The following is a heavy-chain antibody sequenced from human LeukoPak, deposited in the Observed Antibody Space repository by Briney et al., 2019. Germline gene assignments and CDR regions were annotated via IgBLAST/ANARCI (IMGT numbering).Heavy chain of an antibody. Sequence: PGESLKISCKGSGYSFTSYWIGWVRQMPGKGLEWMGIIYPGDSDTRYSPSLQGQVTISADKSISTAYLQWSSLNASDTAMYYCARAPDDCSSTSCYSYFDYWGQGTLVTVSS. CDR2: IYPGDSDT. V-gene: IGHV5-51*01. D-gene: IGHD2-2*01. CDR3: ARAPDDCSSTSCYSYFDY. J-gene: IGHJ4*02. CDR1: GYSFTSYW.